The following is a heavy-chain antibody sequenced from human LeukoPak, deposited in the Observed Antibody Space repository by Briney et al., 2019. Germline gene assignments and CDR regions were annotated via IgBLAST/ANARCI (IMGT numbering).Heavy chain of an antibody. V-gene: IGHV3-53*01. J-gene: IGHJ4*02. Sequence: GGSLRLPCAASGFTVSSNYMSWVRQAPGKGLEWVSVIYSGGSTYYADSVKGRFTISRDNSKNTLYLQMNSLRAEDTAVHYCARGGYYDFWSGYSGDYWGQGTLVTVSS. CDR2: IYSGGST. CDR1: GFTVSSNY. CDR3: ARGGYYDFWSGYSGDY. D-gene: IGHD3-3*01.